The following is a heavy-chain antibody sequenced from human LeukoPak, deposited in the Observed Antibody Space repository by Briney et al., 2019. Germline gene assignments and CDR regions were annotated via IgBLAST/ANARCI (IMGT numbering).Heavy chain of an antibody. V-gene: IGHV4-39*01. CDR1: GGSISSSSYY. J-gene: IGHJ4*02. CDR3: VTRNWNYGHFDY. Sequence: PSETLSLTCTVSGGSISSSSYYWGWIRQPPGKGLEWIGNIYYSGSTYYNPSLKSRVTISVDTSKNQFSLKLSSVTAADTAVYYCVTRNWNYGHFDYWGQGTLVTVSS. D-gene: IGHD1-7*01. CDR2: IYYSGST.